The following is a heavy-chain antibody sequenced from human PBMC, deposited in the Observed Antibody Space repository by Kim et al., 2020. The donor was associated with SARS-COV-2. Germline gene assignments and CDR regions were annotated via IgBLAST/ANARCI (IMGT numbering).Heavy chain of an antibody. CDR1: GGTFSSYA. V-gene: IGHV1-69*13. D-gene: IGHD2-2*01. J-gene: IGHJ6*02. CDR3: ASSFDNPFVPAANYYYYYGMDV. CDR2: IIPIFGTA. Sequence: SVKVSCKASGGTFSSYAISWVRQAPGQGLEWMGGIIPIFGTANYAQKFQGRVTITADESTSTAYMELSSLRSEDTAVYYCASSFDNPFVPAANYYYYYGMDVWGQGTTVTVSS.